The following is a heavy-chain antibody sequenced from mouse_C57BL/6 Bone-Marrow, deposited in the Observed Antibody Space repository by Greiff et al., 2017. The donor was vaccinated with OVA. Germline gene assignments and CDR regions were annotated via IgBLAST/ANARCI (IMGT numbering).Heavy chain of an antibody. J-gene: IGHJ4*01. D-gene: IGHD1-1*01. CDR2: IDPSDSYT. Sequence: QVQLQQPGAELVRPGTSVKLSCKASGYTFTSYWMHWVKQRPGQGLEWIGVIDPSDSYTNYNQKFKGKATLTVDTSSSTAYMQLSSLTSEDSAVYYCARSPLITTVPPTGGLDAMDYWGQGTSVTVSS. V-gene: IGHV1-59*01. CDR1: GYTFTSYW. CDR3: ARSPLITTVPPTGGLDAMDY.